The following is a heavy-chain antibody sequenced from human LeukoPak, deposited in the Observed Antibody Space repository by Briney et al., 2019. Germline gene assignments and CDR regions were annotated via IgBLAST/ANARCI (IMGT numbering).Heavy chain of an antibody. CDR3: ARLTYYYGSGSYPY. CDR1: GGSFSGYY. D-gene: IGHD3-10*01. CDR2: INHSGST. Sequence: PSETLSLTCAVYGGSFSGYYWSWIRQPPGKGLEWIGEINHSGSTNYNPSLKSRVTISVDTSKNQFSLRLSSVTAADTAVYYCARLTYYYGSGSYPYWGQGTLVTVSS. J-gene: IGHJ4*02. V-gene: IGHV4-34*01.